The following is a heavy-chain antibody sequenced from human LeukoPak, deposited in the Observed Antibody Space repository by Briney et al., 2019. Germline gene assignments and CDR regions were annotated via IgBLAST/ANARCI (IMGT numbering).Heavy chain of an antibody. J-gene: IGHJ4*02. V-gene: IGHV1-2*02. CDR3: AREWGNGGTTMTQGY. CDR1: GYTFTDCY. Sequence: ASVKVSCKACGYTFTDCYMHWVRQGPGQGLEWMGWINPNSGGTNYAQKFQGRVTMTSDTSISTAFMELSRLRSDDTAVYYCAREWGNGGTTMTQGYWGQGTLVTVSS. D-gene: IGHD3-22*01. CDR2: INPNSGGT.